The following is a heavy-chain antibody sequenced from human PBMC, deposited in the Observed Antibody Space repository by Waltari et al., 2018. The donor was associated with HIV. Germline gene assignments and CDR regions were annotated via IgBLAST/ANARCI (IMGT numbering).Heavy chain of an antibody. Sequence: QVQLQESGPGLVKPSQTLPLTCTVSGGSISSGDYYWSWIRQPPGKGLEWIGYIYYSESTYYNPSLKSRVTISVDTSKNKFSLKLSSVTAADTAVYYCARDNWFGETGPYYGMDVWGQGTTVIVSS. CDR1: GGSISSGDYY. CDR3: ARDNWFGETGPYYGMDV. V-gene: IGHV4-30-4*01. D-gene: IGHD3-10*01. CDR2: IYYSEST. J-gene: IGHJ6*02.